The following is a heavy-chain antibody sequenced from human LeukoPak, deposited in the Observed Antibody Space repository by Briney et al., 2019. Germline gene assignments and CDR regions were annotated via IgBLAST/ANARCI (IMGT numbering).Heavy chain of an antibody. V-gene: IGHV1-69*13. CDR3: ARKPTRLYYFDY. CDR2: IIPIFGTA. CDR1: GYTFTTYG. J-gene: IGHJ4*02. D-gene: IGHD2-21*02. Sequence: GASVKVSFKASGYTFTTYGISWVRQAPGQGLEWMGGIIPIFGTANYAQKFQGRVTITADESTSTAYMELSSLRSEDTAVYYCARKPTRLYYFDYWGRGTLVTVSS.